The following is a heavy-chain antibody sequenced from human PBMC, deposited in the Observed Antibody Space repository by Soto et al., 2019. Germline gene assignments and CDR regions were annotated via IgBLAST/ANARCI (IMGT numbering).Heavy chain of an antibody. CDR1: GFTFSSDA. V-gene: IGHV3-23*01. J-gene: IGHJ6*02. CDR3: ARDPRIAAAGRGGYYYYGMDV. Sequence: PGGSLRLSCAASGFTFSSDAMAWVRQAPGKGLEWVSSINGGGSSTYYADSVKGRFIVSRDNPRNTLYLQMSSLRAEDTAVYYCARDPRIAAAGRGGYYYYGMDVWGQGTTVTVSS. D-gene: IGHD6-13*01. CDR2: INGGGSST.